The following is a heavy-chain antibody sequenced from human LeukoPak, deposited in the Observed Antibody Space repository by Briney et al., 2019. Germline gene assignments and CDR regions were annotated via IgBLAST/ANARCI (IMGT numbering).Heavy chain of an antibody. CDR3: TLIQSWGSGSYYRDF. CDR2: AKSKSAGETT. D-gene: IGHD3-10*01. V-gene: IGHV3-15*01. J-gene: IGHJ4*02. Sequence: GGSLRLSCAASGFSISNDWMSWVRQAPGKGLEWIARAKSKSAGETTDYAAPVKGRFTISRDDSKNTLYLQMNSLKTEDTAVYYCTLIQSWGSGSYYRDFWGQGTLVTVSS. CDR1: GFSISNDW.